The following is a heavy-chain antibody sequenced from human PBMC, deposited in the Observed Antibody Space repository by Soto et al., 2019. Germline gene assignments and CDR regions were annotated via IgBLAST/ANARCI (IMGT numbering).Heavy chain of an antibody. CDR1: GGSISSGGYY. CDR3: ARHDGFSSGWIFDY. V-gene: IGHV4-39*01. D-gene: IGHD6-19*01. CDR2: IYYHGNT. J-gene: IGHJ4*01. Sequence: SETLSLTCTVSGGSISSGGYYWSWIRQHPGKTLEWIGTIYYHGNTYSNPSLKSRVTISVDTSNNQLSLKLRSVTAADTAVYYCARHDGFSSGWIFDYWGHGTLVTVSS.